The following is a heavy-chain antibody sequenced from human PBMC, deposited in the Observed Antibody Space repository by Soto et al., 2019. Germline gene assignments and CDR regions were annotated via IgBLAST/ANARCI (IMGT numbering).Heavy chain of an antibody. J-gene: IGHJ5*02. CDR3: ARAFDWLLSSSGIDP. Sequence: GGSLRLSCAASGFTFSSYGMHWVRQAPGKGLEWVAVIWYDGSNKYYADSVKGRFTISRDNSKNTLYLQMNSLRAEDTAVYYCARAFDWLLSSSGIDPWGQGTLVTVSS. CDR2: IWYDGSNK. CDR1: GFTFSSYG. V-gene: IGHV3-33*01. D-gene: IGHD3-9*01.